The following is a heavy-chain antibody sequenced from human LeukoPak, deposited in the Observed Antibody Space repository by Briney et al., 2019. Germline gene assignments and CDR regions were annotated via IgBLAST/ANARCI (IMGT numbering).Heavy chain of an antibody. CDR3: AKDYGDYAYYFHY. J-gene: IGHJ4*02. CDR1: GFTFSNSG. V-gene: IGHV3-23*01. D-gene: IGHD4-17*01. CDR2: ISGSARST. Sequence: GGSLRLSCAASGFTFSNSGMSWVRQSPGRGLEWVSVISGSARSTFYADSVKGRFTISRDNSKNTLYLHMNSLRAADTAVYYCAKDYGDYAYYFHYWGQGTLVTVSS.